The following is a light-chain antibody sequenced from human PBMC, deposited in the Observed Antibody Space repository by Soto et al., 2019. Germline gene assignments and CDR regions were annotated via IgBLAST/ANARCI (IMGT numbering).Light chain of an antibody. V-gene: IGKV1-5*01. CDR1: QSISSW. CDR2: DAS. Sequence: DIQMTQSPSALSASVGDRVTITCRASQSISSWLAWYQQKPGKAPKLLIYDASSLESRVPSRFSGCGSGTEFTLTISGLRPDDFATYYCQQYNTYSYTFGQGTKLEIK. J-gene: IGKJ2*01. CDR3: QQYNTYSYT.